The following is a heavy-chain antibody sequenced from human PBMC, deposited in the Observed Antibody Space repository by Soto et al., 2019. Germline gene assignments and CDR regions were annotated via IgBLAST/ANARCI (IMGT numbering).Heavy chain of an antibody. J-gene: IGHJ5*02. CDR1: GGTFSSYA. V-gene: IGHV1-69*01. D-gene: IGHD6-19*01. CDR3: ARNRVAGTILVFWFDP. Sequence: QVQLVQSGAEVKKPGSSVKVSCKASGGTFSSYAISWVRQAPGQGLEWMGGIIPIFGTANYAQKFQGRVTITADESTSTAYMERSSLRSEDTAVYYCARNRVAGTILVFWFDPWGQGTLVTVSS. CDR2: IIPIFGTA.